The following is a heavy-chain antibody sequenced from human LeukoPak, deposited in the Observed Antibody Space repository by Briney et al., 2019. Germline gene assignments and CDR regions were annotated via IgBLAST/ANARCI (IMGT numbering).Heavy chain of an antibody. Sequence: PGGSLRLSCAVSGFTFSNYGMSWVRQAPGKGLEWVSTISGSGGRTYYADSVKGRFTISRDNSKNTLYLQMNSLRAEDTAVYYCARKGRWLQSAPSDYWGQGTLVTVSS. CDR2: ISGSGGRT. CDR1: GFTFSNYG. CDR3: ARKGRWLQSAPSDY. D-gene: IGHD5-24*01. J-gene: IGHJ4*02. V-gene: IGHV3-23*01.